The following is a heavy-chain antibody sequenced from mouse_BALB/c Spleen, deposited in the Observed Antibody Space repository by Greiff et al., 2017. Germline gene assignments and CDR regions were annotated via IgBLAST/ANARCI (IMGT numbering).Heavy chain of an antibody. V-gene: IGHV5-6*01. CDR1: GFTFSSYG. D-gene: IGHD2-14*01. CDR2: ISSGGSYT. J-gene: IGHJ2*01. Sequence: EVQRVESGGDLVKPGGSLKLSCAASGFTFSSYGMSWVRQTPDKRLEWVATISSGGSYTYYPDSVKGRFTISRDNAKNTLYLQMSSLKSEDTAMYYCARPGRYDAYFDYWGQGTTLTVSS. CDR3: ARPGRYDAYFDY.